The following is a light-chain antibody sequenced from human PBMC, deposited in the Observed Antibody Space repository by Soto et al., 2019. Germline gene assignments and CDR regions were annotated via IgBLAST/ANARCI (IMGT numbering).Light chain of an antibody. V-gene: IGKV3-15*01. CDR1: QGLGTN. Sequence: TVMTQSPATLSLSPGERATLSCRASQGLGTNLAWYQQRPGQAPRLLIYAESTRATGVPDRFSGSGSETELNLTITTLQSEDFAVYYCQQYNHWPLSCGVGTKVDIK. CDR2: AES. J-gene: IGKJ4*01. CDR3: QQYNHWPLS.